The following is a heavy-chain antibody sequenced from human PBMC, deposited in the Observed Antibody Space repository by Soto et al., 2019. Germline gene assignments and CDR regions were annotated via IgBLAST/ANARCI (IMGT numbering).Heavy chain of an antibody. D-gene: IGHD6-6*01. CDR3: ARPSGLLGQFSALVDY. CDR2: IIPIFTTT. J-gene: IGHJ4*02. V-gene: IGHV1-69*18. CDR1: GGSFSNSA. Sequence: QVQLVQSGSEVRRPGSSVKVSCKASGGSFSNSAFAWVRQAPGQGLEWLGMIIPIFTTTNYAQKFKDRLTITADGSTSTAYMELSGLKSEDTAVYFCARPSGLLGQFSALVDYWGQGTLVTVSS.